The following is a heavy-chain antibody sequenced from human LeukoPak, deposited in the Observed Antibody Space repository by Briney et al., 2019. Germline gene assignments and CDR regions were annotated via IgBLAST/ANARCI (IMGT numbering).Heavy chain of an antibody. CDR2: ISGSGGST. D-gene: IGHD5-12*01. CDR1: GYPFNTHF. Sequence: GGTLRLLCAASGYPFNTHFMSGVRQAPGKGREGVSDISGSGGSTYYADSVKGRFTISRDNSMNSLYLQMNNLRAEDTDVYDCAKAGYSGYDWDYWGQGTLVTVSS. CDR3: AKAGYSGYDWDY. J-gene: IGHJ4*02. V-gene: IGHV3-23*01.